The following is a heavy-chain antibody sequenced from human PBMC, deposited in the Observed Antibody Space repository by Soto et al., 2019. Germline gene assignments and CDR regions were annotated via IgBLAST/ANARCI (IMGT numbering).Heavy chain of an antibody. CDR1: GFTFTDFR. J-gene: IGHJ4*02. V-gene: IGHV3-11*01. CDR3: ARGDPAMYGATGHFEY. CDR2: IIRSGGYD. D-gene: IGHD3-10*02. Sequence: QVQLVESGGGLVKPGGSLRLPCVASGFTFTDFRMAWIRRAPGKGLEWVSNIIRSGGYDFYADSVNGRFTVSRHNANNEVYLQMNSLRVEDTAVYYWARGDPAMYGATGHFEYWSQGSTVTVSP.